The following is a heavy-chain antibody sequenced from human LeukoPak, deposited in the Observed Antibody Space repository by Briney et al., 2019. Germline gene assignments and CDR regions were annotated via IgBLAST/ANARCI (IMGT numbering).Heavy chain of an antibody. D-gene: IGHD3-10*01. CDR1: GFSFRSYW. V-gene: IGHV3-7*04. CDR2: IKQDGSKK. Sequence: GGSLRLSCGASGFSFRSYWMSWVRQAPGKGLEWVANIKQDGSKKYYVESVKGRFTISRDNAQNSLYLQMNSLRAEDTAVYYCARPADRGHYNWFDPWGQGTLVTVSS. CDR3: ARPADRGHYNWFDP. J-gene: IGHJ5*02.